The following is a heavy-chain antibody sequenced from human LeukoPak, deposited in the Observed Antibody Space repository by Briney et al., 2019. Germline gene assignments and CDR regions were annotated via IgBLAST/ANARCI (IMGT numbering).Heavy chain of an antibody. CDR3: ARNTYYYDSSGYYDNAFDM. CDR1: GGSVTSGSYY. CDR2: IYTSGST. Sequence: SQTLSLTCTVSGGSVTSGSYYWSWIRQPAGKGLEWIGRIYTSGSTNYNPSLKSRATISVDTSKNQFSLKLSSVTAADTAVYYCARNTYYYDSSGYYDNAFDMWGQGTKVTVSS. V-gene: IGHV4-61*02. J-gene: IGHJ3*02. D-gene: IGHD3-22*01.